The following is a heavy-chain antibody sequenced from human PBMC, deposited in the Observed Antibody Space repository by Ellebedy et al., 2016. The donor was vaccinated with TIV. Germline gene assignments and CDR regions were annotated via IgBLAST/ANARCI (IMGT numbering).Heavy chain of an antibody. CDR2: IFSSGST. V-gene: IGHV4-4*07. CDR1: GGSINSYY. CDR3: GRDKEEALTNIRMDV. Sequence: SETLSLXXTVSGGSINSYYWSWIRQPAGKGLEWIGRIFSSGSTNYSPSLKSRVIMSIDTSKNQFSLKLGSVTAADTAVYYCGRDKEEALTNIRMDVWGKGTTVTVSS. J-gene: IGHJ6*03. D-gene: IGHD2-8*01.